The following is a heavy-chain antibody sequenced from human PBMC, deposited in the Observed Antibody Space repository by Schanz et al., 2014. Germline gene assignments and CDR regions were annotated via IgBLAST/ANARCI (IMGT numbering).Heavy chain of an antibody. V-gene: IGHV1-69*02. CDR2: FIPILDVG. J-gene: IGHJ4*02. CDR1: RSTFSSYT. CDR3: ARGGGPEDVFDI. D-gene: IGHD3-3*01. Sequence: QVQLVQSGAEVKKPGSSVKVSCKASRSTFSSYTISWVRQARGQGLEWVGRFIPILDVGNYAQQFQGRVSFAADKSTSTAYMELSSLRYEDTAVYYCARGGGPEDVFDIWGQGTLVTVSS.